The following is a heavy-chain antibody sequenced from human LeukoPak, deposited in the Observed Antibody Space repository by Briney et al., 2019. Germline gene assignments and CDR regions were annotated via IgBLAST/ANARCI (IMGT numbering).Heavy chain of an antibody. CDR3: AREGYYSGMDV. Sequence: GGSLRLSCAASGFTFSSYEMNWVRQAPGKGLEWVSFIGSSISYISYADSVKGRFTISRDNAKNSLYLQMNSLRAEDTAVYYCAREGYYSGMDVWGQGTTVTVSS. CDR2: IGSSISYI. J-gene: IGHJ6*02. V-gene: IGHV3-21*01. CDR1: GFTFSSYE.